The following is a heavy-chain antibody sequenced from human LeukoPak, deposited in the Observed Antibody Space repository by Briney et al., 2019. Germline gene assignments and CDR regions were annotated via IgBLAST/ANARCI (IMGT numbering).Heavy chain of an antibody. V-gene: IGHV3-9*01. CDR3: AKGSSSGWFPFDY. CDR2: ISWNSGSI. CDR1: GFTFDDYV. D-gene: IGHD6-19*01. Sequence: GGSLRLSCAASGFTFDDYVMHWVRQAPGKGLEWVSSISWNSGSIDYADSVKGRFTTSRDNAKNSLYLQMNSLRAEDTALYYCAKGSSSGWFPFDYWGQGTLVTVSS. J-gene: IGHJ4*02.